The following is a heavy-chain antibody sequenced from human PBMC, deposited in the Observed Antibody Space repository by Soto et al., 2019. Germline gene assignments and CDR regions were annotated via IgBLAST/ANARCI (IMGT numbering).Heavy chain of an antibody. CDR1: GYTLTELS. Sequence: ASVKVSCKVSGYTLTELSMHWVRQAPGKGLEWMGGFDPEDGETIYAQKFQGRVTMTEDTSTDTAYMELSSLRSEDTAVYYFATAPLGGYYDSSGPRAFDIWGQGTMVTVSS. J-gene: IGHJ3*02. CDR2: FDPEDGET. D-gene: IGHD3-22*01. V-gene: IGHV1-24*01. CDR3: ATAPLGGYYDSSGPRAFDI.